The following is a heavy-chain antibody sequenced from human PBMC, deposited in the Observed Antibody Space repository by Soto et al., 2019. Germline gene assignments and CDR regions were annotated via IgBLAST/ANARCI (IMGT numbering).Heavy chain of an antibody. CDR3: ARPPPQSSIVVVPAAITGWFDP. CDR2: IYYSGGP. Sequence: QLQLQESGPGLVKPSETLSLTCTVSGGSISSSSYYWGWIRQPPGKGLGWIGSIYYSGGPYYNPSLTRRVTISVDTPKNQSPLRLSSVTGAGTAVYYCARPPPQSSIVVVPAAITGWFDPWGQGTLVTVSS. CDR1: GGSISSSSYY. D-gene: IGHD2-2*01. V-gene: IGHV4-39*01. J-gene: IGHJ5*02.